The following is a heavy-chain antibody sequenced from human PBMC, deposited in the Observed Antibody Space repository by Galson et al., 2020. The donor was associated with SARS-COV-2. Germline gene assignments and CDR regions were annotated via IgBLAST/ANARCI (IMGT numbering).Heavy chain of an antibody. V-gene: IGHV3-23*01. D-gene: IGHD6-13*01. CDR2: ISSSGGST. CDR1: GFTFSSYA. J-gene: IGHJ3*02. Sequence: GGSLRLSCAASGFTFSSYAMSWVRQAPGKGLEWVSAISSSGGSTYYADSVKGRFTISRDNSKNTLYLQMNSLRAEDTAVYYCAKDVTMYSSSWYGGDAFDIWGQGTMVTVSS. CDR3: AKDVTMYSSSWYGGDAFDI.